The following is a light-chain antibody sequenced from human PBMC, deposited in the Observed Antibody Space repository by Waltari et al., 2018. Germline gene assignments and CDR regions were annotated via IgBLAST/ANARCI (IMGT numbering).Light chain of an antibody. CDR1: SSNIGAGHD. J-gene: IGLJ2*01. V-gene: IGLV1-40*01. CDR2: GNT. CDR3: CSNVGTSAF. Sequence: QSVLTQTPSASGAPGQRVTISCTGSSSNIGAGHDVNWYQQFPGTGPKLLIYGNTNRPSGVPDRFSGAKSGTSASLTITGLQAEDEADYYCCSNVGTSAFFGGGTKLTVL.